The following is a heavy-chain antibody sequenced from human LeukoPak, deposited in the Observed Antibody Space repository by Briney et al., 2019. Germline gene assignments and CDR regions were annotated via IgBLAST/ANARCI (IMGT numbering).Heavy chain of an antibody. CDR3: AMGLKWGMGYCSSTSCPTA. CDR2: MNPNSGNT. J-gene: IGHJ5*02. Sequence: ASVKVSCKASGYTFTSYDINWVRQATGQGLEWMGWMNPNSGNTGYAQKFQGRVTMTRNTSISTAYMELSSLRSEDTAVYYCAMGLKWGMGYCSSTSCPTAWGQGTLVTVSS. CDR1: GYTFTSYD. V-gene: IGHV1-8*01. D-gene: IGHD2-2*01.